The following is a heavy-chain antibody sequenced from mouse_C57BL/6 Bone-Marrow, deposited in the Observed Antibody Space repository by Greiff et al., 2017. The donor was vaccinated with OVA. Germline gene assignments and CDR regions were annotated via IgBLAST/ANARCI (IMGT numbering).Heavy chain of an antibody. CDR2: IDPETGGT. D-gene: IGHD1-1*01. CDR1: GYTFTDYE. Sequence: LVESGAELVRPGASVTLSCKASGYTFTDYEMHWVKQTPVHGLEWIGAIDPETGGTAYNQKFKGKAILTADKSSSTAYMELRSLTSEDSAVYYCTRNPYYYGSSHAMDYWGQGTSVTVSS. V-gene: IGHV1-15*01. CDR3: TRNPYYYGSSHAMDY. J-gene: IGHJ4*01.